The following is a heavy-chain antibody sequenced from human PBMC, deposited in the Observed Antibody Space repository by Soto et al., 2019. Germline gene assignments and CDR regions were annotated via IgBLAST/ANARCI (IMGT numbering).Heavy chain of an antibody. D-gene: IGHD1-7*01. J-gene: IGHJ4*02. Sequence: ASVKVSCKASGYTFDGYCITWVRQAPGQGLEWMGWINTYNGNTNYAQKFQGRVTLTTDTSSSTAYMELRGLRSDDTAVYYCARDLRRGNYSPPSDYWGQGALVTVSS. CDR3: ARDLRRGNYSPPSDY. V-gene: IGHV1-18*01. CDR2: INTYNGNT. CDR1: GYTFDGYC.